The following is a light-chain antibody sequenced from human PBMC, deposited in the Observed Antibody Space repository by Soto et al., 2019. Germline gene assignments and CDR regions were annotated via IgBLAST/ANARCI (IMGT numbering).Light chain of an antibody. CDR3: QHYCQT. V-gene: IGKV3-20*01. Sequence: EIELTQSPGTLSLSIGERATLSCRASQGVGNHYLAWYQQKPGQAPRLLIYGASSRATGIPDRFSGSGSGTAFTLTISRLEPDDFAVYYCQHYCQTFGQGTKVEIK. CDR2: GAS. CDR1: QGVGNHY. J-gene: IGKJ1*01.